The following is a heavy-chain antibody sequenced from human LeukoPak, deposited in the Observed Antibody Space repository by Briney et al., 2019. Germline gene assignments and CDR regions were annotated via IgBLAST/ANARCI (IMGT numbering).Heavy chain of an antibody. Sequence: PGGSLRLSCAASGFTFSDYYMSWIRQAPGKGLEWVSYISSSGSTIYYADSVKGRFTISRDNSKNTLYLQMNSLRAEDTAVYYCAKGPIAAAGTFDYWGQGTLVTVSS. J-gene: IGHJ4*02. V-gene: IGHV3-11*01. CDR3: AKGPIAAAGTFDY. CDR1: GFTFSDYY. CDR2: ISSSGSTI. D-gene: IGHD6-13*01.